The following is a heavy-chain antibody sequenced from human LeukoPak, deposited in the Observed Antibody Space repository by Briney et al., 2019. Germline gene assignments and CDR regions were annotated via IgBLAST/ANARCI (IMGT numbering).Heavy chain of an antibody. J-gene: IGHJ6*02. D-gene: IGHD2-15*01. V-gene: IGHV3-30*02. CDR2: IRYDGSNK. CDR3: AKRGGYCSGGSCPYYYYYGMDV. CDR1: GFTFSSYG. Sequence: PGGSLRLSCAASGFTFSSYGMHWVRQAPGKGLGWVAFIRYDGSNKYYADSVKGRFTISRDNSKNTLYLQMNSLRAEDTAVYYCAKRGGYCSGGSCPYYYYYGMDVWGQGTTVTVPS.